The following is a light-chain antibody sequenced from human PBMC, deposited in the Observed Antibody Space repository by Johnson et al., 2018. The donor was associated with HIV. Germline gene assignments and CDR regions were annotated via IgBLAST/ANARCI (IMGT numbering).Light chain of an antibody. CDR3: GSWDTSLSAFFV. V-gene: IGLV1-51*02. CDR1: SSNIGNNY. CDR2: ENN. J-gene: IGLJ1*01. Sequence: QSVLTQPPSVSAAPGQKVTISCSGSSSNIGNNYVSWYQQLPGTAPKLLIYENNKRPSGIPDRFPGSKSGTSATLGIPGLQTRDEADYYCGSWDTSLSAFFVFGTGTKVTVL.